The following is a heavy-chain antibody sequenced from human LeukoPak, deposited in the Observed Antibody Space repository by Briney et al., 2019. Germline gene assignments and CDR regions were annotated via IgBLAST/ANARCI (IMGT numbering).Heavy chain of an antibody. CDR2: ISASGDTT. CDR1: RFTFNSYA. V-gene: IGHV3-23*01. D-gene: IGHD4/OR15-4a*01. J-gene: IGHJ4*02. Sequence: GGSLRLSCAASRFTFNSYAMSWVRQAPGKGLEWVSLISASGDTTYYADSVKGRFTISRDSSRDTLFLQMNSLRAEDTAVYFCARDPGAFPYFFDNWGQGTLVTVSS. CDR3: ARDPGAFPYFFDN.